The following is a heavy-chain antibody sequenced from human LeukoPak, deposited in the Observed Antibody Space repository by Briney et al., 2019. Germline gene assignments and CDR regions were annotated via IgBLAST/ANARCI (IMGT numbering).Heavy chain of an antibody. CDR1: GFTFSKYA. CDR3: AVSYCSSASRLFDH. CDR2: ISGSRGNT. Sequence: GGSLRLSCAASGFTFSKYAMGWVRQAPGKGLEWVSTISGSRGNTYYADLEEGRFTISRDNSKNTLYLQMSSLRAEDTAVYYCAVSYCSSASRLFDHWARGTLVTVSS. J-gene: IGHJ4*02. V-gene: IGHV3-23*01. D-gene: IGHD2-2*01.